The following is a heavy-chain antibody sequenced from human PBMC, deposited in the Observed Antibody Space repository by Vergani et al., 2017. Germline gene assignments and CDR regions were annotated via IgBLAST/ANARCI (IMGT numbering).Heavy chain of an antibody. CDR3: ARRDSCSPALDY. D-gene: IGHD6-6*01. J-gene: IGHJ4*02. CDR1: GFTFDDYA. V-gene: IGHV3-9*01. Sequence: EVQLVESGGGLVQPGRSLRLSCAASGFTFDDYAMHWVRQAPGKGLEWVSGISWNSGSIGYADSVKGRFTISRDNAKNSLYLQMNGLRAGDTAVYYCARRDSCSPALDYWGQGTLVTVSS. CDR2: ISWNSGSI.